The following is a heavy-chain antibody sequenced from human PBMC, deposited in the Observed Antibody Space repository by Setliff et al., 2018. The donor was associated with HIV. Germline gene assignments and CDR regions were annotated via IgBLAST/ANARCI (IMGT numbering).Heavy chain of an antibody. J-gene: IGHJ4*02. Sequence: SETLSLTCAVSGGSISSSNWWGWVRQPPGKGLEWIGEIYDSGSTKYKSSLKSRVTISVDKSKNQFSLKLSSMTAADTAVYYCARGIAVAGPYFDYWGQGTLVTVSS. V-gene: IGHV4-4*02. CDR2: IYDSGST. CDR3: ARGIAVAGPYFDY. D-gene: IGHD6-19*01. CDR1: GGSISSSNW.